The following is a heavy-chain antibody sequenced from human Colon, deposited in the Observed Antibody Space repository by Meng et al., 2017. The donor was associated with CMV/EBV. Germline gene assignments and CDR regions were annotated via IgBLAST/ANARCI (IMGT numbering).Heavy chain of an antibody. CDR3: ASTLFAAAAGGWGGY. D-gene: IGHD6-13*01. V-gene: IGHV4-34*01. Sequence: QVQLQQWGPGLLKPSETLSLTCAVYGGSFSGYYWSWIRQPPGKGLEWIGEINHSGSTNYNPSLKSRVTISVDTSKNQFSLKLSSVTAADTAVYYCASTLFAAAAGGWGGYWGQGTLVTVSS. CDR1: GGSFSGYY. CDR2: INHSGST. J-gene: IGHJ4*02.